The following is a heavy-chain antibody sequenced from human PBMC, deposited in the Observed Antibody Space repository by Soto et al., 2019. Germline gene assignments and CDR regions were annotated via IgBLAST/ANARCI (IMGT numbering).Heavy chain of an antibody. Sequence: ASVKVSCKVSGYTLTELSMHWVRQAPGKGLEWMGGFDPEDGETIYAQKFQGRVTMTEDTSTDTAYMELSSLRSEDTAVYYCATINSEGNYYNWFDPWGQGTLVTGSS. V-gene: IGHV1-24*01. D-gene: IGHD4-4*01. CDR1: GYTLTELS. J-gene: IGHJ5*02. CDR3: ATINSEGNYYNWFDP. CDR2: FDPEDGET.